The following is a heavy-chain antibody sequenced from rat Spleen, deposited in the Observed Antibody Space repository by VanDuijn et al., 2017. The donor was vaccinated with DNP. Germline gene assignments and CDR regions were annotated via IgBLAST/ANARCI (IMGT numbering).Heavy chain of an antibody. Sequence: EVQLVESGGGLVQPGRSLKLSCAASGFTFSAFYMAWVRQAPAKVLEWVAYIGSPAYAPYYTDSVKGRFTISRDNAKSTLALQMNSLRSEDMATYYCVRWNSGHFDYWGQGVMVTVSS. V-gene: IGHV5-22*01. CDR1: GFTFSAFY. CDR3: VRWNSGHFDY. D-gene: IGHD4-3*01. CDR2: IGSPAYAP. J-gene: IGHJ2*01.